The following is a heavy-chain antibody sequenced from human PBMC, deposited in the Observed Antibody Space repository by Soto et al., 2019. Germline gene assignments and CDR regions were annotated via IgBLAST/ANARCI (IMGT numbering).Heavy chain of an antibody. CDR3: EKDGYSSGFGY. V-gene: IGHV3-23*01. CDR1: GFTFSSYA. J-gene: IGHJ4*02. D-gene: IGHD6-19*01. Sequence: GGSLRLSCAASGFTFSSYAMGWVRQAPGKGLEWVSAISGSGGSTYYADSVKGRFTISRDNSKNTLYLQMNSLRAEDTAVYYCEKDGYSSGFGYWGQGTLVTVSS. CDR2: ISGSGGST.